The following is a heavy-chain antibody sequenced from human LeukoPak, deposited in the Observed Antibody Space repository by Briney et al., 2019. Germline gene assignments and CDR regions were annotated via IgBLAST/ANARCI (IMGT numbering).Heavy chain of an antibody. CDR3: AGASYCGGDCYPKYYFDY. J-gene: IGHJ4*02. CDR1: GFTFSSYS. CDR2: ISSSSSYI. V-gene: IGHV3-21*01. D-gene: IGHD2-21*02. Sequence: PGGSLRLSCAASGFTFSSYSMNWVRQAPGKGLEWVSSISSSSSYIYYADSVKGRFTISRDNAKNSLYLQMNSLRAEDTAVYYCAGASYCGGDCYPKYYFDYWGQGTLVTVSS.